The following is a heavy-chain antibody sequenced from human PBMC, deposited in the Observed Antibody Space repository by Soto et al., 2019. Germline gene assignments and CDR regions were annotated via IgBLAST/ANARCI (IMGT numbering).Heavy chain of an antibody. CDR1: GGSISSGGYY. J-gene: IGHJ4*02. D-gene: IGHD3-22*01. V-gene: IGHV4-31*03. Sequence: QVQLQESGPGLVKPSQTLSLTCTVSGGSISSGGYYWSWIRQHPGKGLEWIGYIYYSGSTYYNPSLKSRVTISVDTSKNQFSLKLSSVTAADTAVYYCAKYYDSSGYKYRAGDYFDYWGQGTPVTVSS. CDR3: AKYYDSSGYKYRAGDYFDY. CDR2: IYYSGST.